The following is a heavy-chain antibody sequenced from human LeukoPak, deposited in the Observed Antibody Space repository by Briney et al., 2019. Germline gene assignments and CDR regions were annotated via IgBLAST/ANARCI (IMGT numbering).Heavy chain of an antibody. V-gene: IGHV3-73*01. CDR1: GFTFSSYN. J-gene: IGHJ6*03. CDR3: TRHGTLQRFYYMDV. CDR2: IRSKANSYAT. D-gene: IGHD4-11*01. Sequence: PGGSLRLSCAASGFTFSSYNMNWVRQASGRGLEWVGRIRSKANSYATAYAASVKGRFTISRDDSKNTAYLQMNSLKTEDTAVYYCTRHGTLQRFYYMDVWGKGTTVTVSS.